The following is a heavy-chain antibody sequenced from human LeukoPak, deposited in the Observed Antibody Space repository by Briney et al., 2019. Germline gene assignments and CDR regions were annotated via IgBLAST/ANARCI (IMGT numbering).Heavy chain of an antibody. J-gene: IGHJ6*03. Sequence: PSETLSLTCAVYGGSFSGYYWSWIRQPPGKGLEWIGYIYYSGSTNYNPSLKSRVTISVDTSKNQFSLKLSSVTAADTAVYYCARSYQQYYYYYMDVWGKGTTVTVSS. D-gene: IGHD2-2*01. CDR2: IYYSGST. V-gene: IGHV4-59*01. CDR1: GGSFSGYY. CDR3: ARSYQQYYYYYMDV.